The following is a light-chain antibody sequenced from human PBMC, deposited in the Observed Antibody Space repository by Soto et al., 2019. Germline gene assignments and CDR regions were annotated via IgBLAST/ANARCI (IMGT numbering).Light chain of an antibody. Sequence: DIQMTQSPSTLSASVGDRVTITCRASQSISDRLAWYQRKPGKAPKPLIYAASSLQSGVPSRFSGSGSGTDFTLSISSVQPEDFATYYCQQSYGSPPYTFGQGTRLDIK. V-gene: IGKV1-39*01. CDR1: QSISDR. CDR3: QQSYGSPPYT. CDR2: AAS. J-gene: IGKJ2*01.